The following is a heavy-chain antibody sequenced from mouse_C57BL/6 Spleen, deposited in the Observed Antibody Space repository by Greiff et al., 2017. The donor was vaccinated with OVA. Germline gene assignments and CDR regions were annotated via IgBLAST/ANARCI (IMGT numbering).Heavy chain of an antibody. CDR1: GYTFTDYE. V-gene: IGHV1-15*01. CDR3: TSFSNWDVGFSY. Sequence: QVQLQQSGAELVRPGASVTLSCKASGYTFTDYEMHWVKQTPVHGLEWIGAIDPETGGTAYNQKFKGKAILTADKSSSTAYMELRSLTSEDSAVYYCTSFSNWDVGFSYWGQGTLVTVSA. D-gene: IGHD4-1*02. CDR2: IDPETGGT. J-gene: IGHJ3*01.